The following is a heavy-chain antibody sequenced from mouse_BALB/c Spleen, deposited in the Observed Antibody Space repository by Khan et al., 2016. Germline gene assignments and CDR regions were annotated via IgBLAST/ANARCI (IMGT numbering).Heavy chain of an antibody. CDR2: ILPGSGSS. Sequence: QVQLQQSGAELMKPGASVTISCKATGYTFSNYWIEWVKQRPGHGLEWIGDILPGSGSSNSNENFKGKATLTADTSSNTAYMQLSSLTSEDSAVYFGGRAWYSMDYWGQGTSVTVSS. J-gene: IGHJ4*01. CDR1: GYTFSNYW. CDR3: GRAWYSMDY. V-gene: IGHV1-9*01.